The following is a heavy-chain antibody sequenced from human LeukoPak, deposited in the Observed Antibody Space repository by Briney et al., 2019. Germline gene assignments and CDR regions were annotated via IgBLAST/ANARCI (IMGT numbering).Heavy chain of an antibody. CDR3: AKGGSTNFYYGDV. CDR1: GGSISSYY. V-gene: IGHV4-59*08. Sequence: PSETLSLTCTVSGGSISSYYWSWIRQTPGKGLEWIGDIYYSGSTNYNPSLKSRVTISVDTSKNQFSLKLSSVTAADTAVYYCAKGGSTNFYYGDVWGQGTTVTVSS. J-gene: IGHJ6*02. D-gene: IGHD2/OR15-2a*01. CDR2: IYYSGST.